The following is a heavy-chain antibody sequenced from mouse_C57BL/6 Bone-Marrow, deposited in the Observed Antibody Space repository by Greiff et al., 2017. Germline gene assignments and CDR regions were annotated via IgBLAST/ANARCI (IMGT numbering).Heavy chain of an antibody. J-gene: IGHJ2*01. D-gene: IGHD1-1*01. CDR1: GYTFTSYG. Sequence: QVQLKQSGAELARPGASVKLSCKASGYTFTSYGISWVKQRTGQGLEWIGEIYPRSGNPYYNEKFKGKATLTADKSSSTAYMELRSLTSEDSAVYFYARVHYDYGSSYDEYWGQGTTLTVSS. CDR3: ARVHYDYGSSYDEY. V-gene: IGHV1-81*01. CDR2: IYPRSGNP.